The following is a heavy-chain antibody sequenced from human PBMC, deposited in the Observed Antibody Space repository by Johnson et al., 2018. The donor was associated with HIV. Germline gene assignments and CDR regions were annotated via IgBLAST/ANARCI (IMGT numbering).Heavy chain of an antibody. D-gene: IGHD6-19*01. CDR3: AKGTGRVAADAFDI. CDR2: MWYDGSNK. V-gene: IGHV3-33*06. Sequence: QVQLVESGGGVVQPGRSLRLSCAASGFTFSTYGMHWVRQAPGKGLEWVAVMWYDGSNKYYADSVKGRFTISRDNSKNTLYLQMNSLRADDTAVYYCAKGTGRVAADAFDIWGQGTMVTVSS. CDR1: GFTFSTYG. J-gene: IGHJ3*02.